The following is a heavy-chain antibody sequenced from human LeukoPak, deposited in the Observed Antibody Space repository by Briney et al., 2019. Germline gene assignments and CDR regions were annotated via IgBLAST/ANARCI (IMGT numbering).Heavy chain of an antibody. V-gene: IGHV4-34*01. J-gene: IGHJ4*02. CDR2: INHSGST. CDR3: ARYPLIRGPLDY. D-gene: IGHD2-8*01. CDR1: GGSFSGYY. Sequence: SETLSLTCAVYGGSFSGYYWSWIRQPPGKGLEWIGEINHSGSTNYSPSLKSRVTISIDTSKNQFSLKLSSVTAADTAVYYCARYPLIRGPLDYWGQGTLVTVSS.